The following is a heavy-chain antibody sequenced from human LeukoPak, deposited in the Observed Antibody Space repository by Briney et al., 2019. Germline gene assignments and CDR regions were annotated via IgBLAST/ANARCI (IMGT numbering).Heavy chain of an antibody. V-gene: IGHV3-11*01. J-gene: IGHJ5*02. CDR1: GFTFNDYY. CDR2: INIGGTNT. CDR3: ATDGAGFDT. Sequence: PGGSLRLSCAASGFTFNDYYMSWIRQAPGKGLEWLSYINIGGTNTHYADSVKGRFTISRDNAKKSLYLEMNNLRAEDTVVYYCATDGAGFDTWGQGVLSPPPQ.